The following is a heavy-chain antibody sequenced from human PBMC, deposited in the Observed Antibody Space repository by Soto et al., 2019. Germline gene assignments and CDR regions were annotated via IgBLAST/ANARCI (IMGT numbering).Heavy chain of an antibody. D-gene: IGHD2-2*01. CDR2: IYPGDSDT. CDR3: ASGLGYCSSTSCSGLTRDYXXXXXXGMDV. CDR1: GYSFTSYW. Sequence: GESLKISCRGSGYSFTSYWIGWVRQMPGKGLEWMGIIYPGDSDTRYSPSFQGQVTISADKSISTAYLQWSSLEASDTAMYYCASGLGYCSSTSCSGLTRDYXXXXXXGMDVXGXGTTVTVSS. V-gene: IGHV5-51*01. J-gene: IGHJ6*04.